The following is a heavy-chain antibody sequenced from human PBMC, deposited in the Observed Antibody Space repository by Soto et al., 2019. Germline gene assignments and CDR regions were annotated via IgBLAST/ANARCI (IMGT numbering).Heavy chain of an antibody. D-gene: IGHD3-10*01. CDR3: ARGSGPYRGIGYFVP. CDR2: TYYRSKWYN. CDR1: GDSVSSNSAA. J-gene: IGHJ5*02. V-gene: IGHV6-1*01. Sequence: SQTLSLTCAISGDSVSSNSAAWNWIRQSPSRGLEWLGRTYYRSKWYNDYAVSVKSRITINPDTSKNQFSLQLNSVTPEDTAVYYSARGSGPYRGIGYFVPGGQGALVTASS.